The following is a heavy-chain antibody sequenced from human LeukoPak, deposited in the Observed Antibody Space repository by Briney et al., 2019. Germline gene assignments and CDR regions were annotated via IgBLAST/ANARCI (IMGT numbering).Heavy chain of an antibody. CDR1: GFTVTNTW. D-gene: IGHD1-1*01. CDR3: TTQLMWDQQRDY. J-gene: IGHJ4*02. CDR2: IKSTTDGGTA. V-gene: IGHV3-15*01. Sequence: GGSLRLSCTASGFTVTNTWMSWVRQAPGKGLEWVGRIKSTTDGGTADYAAPVKGRFTVSRGDSKSTLYLQMNSLKTEDTAMYYCTTQLMWDQQRDYWGQGTLVTVSS.